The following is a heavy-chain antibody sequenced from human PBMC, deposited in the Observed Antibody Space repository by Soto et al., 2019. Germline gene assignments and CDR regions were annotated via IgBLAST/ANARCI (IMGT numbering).Heavy chain of an antibody. CDR1: GFTFSSYA. V-gene: IGHV3-30*18. CDR2: ISYDGSNK. CDR3: AKVVVAAARFGMDV. J-gene: IGHJ6*02. D-gene: IGHD6-13*01. Sequence: GGSLRLSCAASGFTFSSYAMSWVRQAPGKGLEWVAVISYDGSNKYYADSVKGRFTISRDNSKNTLYLQMNSLRAEDTAVYYCAKVVVAAARFGMDVWGQGTTVTVSS.